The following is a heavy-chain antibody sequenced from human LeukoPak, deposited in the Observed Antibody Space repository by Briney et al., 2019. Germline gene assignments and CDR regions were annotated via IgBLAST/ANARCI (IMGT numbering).Heavy chain of an antibody. Sequence: GGSLRLSCAASGFTFSSYWMSWVRQAPGKGLEWVANRKQDGSEKYYVDSVKGRFTISRDNAKNSLYLQMNSLRAEDTAVYYCARAYYYDSSGYYPPAYYYGMDVWGQGPTVTVSS. CDR1: GFTFSSYW. V-gene: IGHV3-7*01. D-gene: IGHD3-22*01. J-gene: IGHJ6*01. CDR3: ARAYYYDSSGYYPPAYYYGMDV. CDR2: RKQDGSEK.